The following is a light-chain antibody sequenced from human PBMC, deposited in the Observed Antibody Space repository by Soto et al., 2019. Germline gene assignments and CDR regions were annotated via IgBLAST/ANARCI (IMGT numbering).Light chain of an antibody. CDR2: EVS. V-gene: IGLV2-14*01. CDR3: ALWDDGMNGEV. J-gene: IGLJ1*01. CDR1: SSDVGDYNF. Sequence: QSVLTQPASVSGSPGQSITISCTGTSSDVGDYNFVSWYQQYPGKSPRLMISEVSNRPSGVSNRFSGSKSGNTASLTISGLQAEDEADYYCALWDDGMNGEVFGTGTKVTVL.